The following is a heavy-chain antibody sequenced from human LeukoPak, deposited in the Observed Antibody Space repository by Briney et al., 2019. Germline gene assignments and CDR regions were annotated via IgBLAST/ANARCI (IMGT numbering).Heavy chain of an antibody. D-gene: IGHD4-11*01. J-gene: IGHJ6*02. V-gene: IGHV1-8*01. Sequence: ASVNVSCKASGYTFTSYDINWVRQAPGQGLDWMGWMNPNSGNTGYAQKFQGRVTMTRNTSISTAYMELSSLRSEDTDVYYCARDPIYLQPPYYYYYGMDVWGQGTTVTVSS. CDR1: GYTFTSYD. CDR2: MNPNSGNT. CDR3: ARDPIYLQPPYYYYYGMDV.